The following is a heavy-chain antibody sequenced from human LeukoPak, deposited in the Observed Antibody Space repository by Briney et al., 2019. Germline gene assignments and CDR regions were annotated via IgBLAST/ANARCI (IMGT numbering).Heavy chain of an antibody. CDR1: GGSFSGYY. V-gene: IGHV4-34*01. D-gene: IGHD3-10*01. Sequence: SETLSLTCAVYGGSFSGYYWSWIRQPPGKGLEWIGEINHSGSTNYNPSLKSRVTISVDTSKNQFSLKLSSVTAADTAVYYCARSVMVRDAFRYWGQGTLVTVSS. J-gene: IGHJ4*02. CDR3: ARSVMVRDAFRY. CDR2: INHSGST.